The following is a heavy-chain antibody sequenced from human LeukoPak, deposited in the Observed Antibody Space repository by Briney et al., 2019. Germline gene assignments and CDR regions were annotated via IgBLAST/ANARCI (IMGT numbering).Heavy chain of an antibody. Sequence: GGSLRLSCAASGFTFRNYWMSWVRQVPGKGLEWVVNINEGGNEKNYVDSVKGRFTASRDNAQNSLYLQMNSLRVEDTAVYYCARHPNSNWDYWGQGTLVTYSS. CDR2: INEGGNEK. J-gene: IGHJ4*02. D-gene: IGHD6-13*01. CDR3: ARHPNSNWDY. CDR1: GFTFRNYW. V-gene: IGHV3-7*03.